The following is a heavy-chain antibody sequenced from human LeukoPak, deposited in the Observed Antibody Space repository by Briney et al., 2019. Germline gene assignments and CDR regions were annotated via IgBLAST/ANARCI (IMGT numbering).Heavy chain of an antibody. D-gene: IGHD3-22*01. Sequence: ASVKVSCKASGYTFTSYDINWVGQATGQGLEWMGWMNPNSGNTGYAQKFQGRVTMTRNTSISTAYMELSSLRSEDTAVYYCASGPYYYDSRALRYWGQGTLVTVSS. V-gene: IGHV1-8*01. CDR2: MNPNSGNT. CDR3: ASGPYYYDSRALRY. J-gene: IGHJ4*02. CDR1: GYTFTSYD.